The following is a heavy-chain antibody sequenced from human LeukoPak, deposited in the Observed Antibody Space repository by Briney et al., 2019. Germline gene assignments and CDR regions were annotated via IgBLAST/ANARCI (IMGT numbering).Heavy chain of an antibody. V-gene: IGHV3-30*03. Sequence: PGRSLRLSCAASGFTFSSYGMHWVRQAPGKGLEWVALISYDGSNKYYADSVKGRFTISRDNSKNTLYLQMNSLRVEDTAVYYCARGAIVVVDTAAFDIWGQGTMVTVSS. D-gene: IGHD3-22*01. J-gene: IGHJ3*02. CDR3: ARGAIVVVDTAAFDI. CDR2: ISYDGSNK. CDR1: GFTFSSYG.